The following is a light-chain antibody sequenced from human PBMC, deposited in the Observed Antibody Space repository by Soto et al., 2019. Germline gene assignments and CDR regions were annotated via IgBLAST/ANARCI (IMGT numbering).Light chain of an antibody. CDR3: QQYGSSRT. CDR2: GAS. Sequence: EIVMTQSPATLSVSPGERAPLSCRASQSVSGNLAWYQQKPGQAPRLLIYGASSRATGIPDRFSGSGSGTDFTLTISRLEPEDFAVYYCQQYGSSRTFGQGTKVDIK. CDR1: QSVSGN. J-gene: IGKJ1*01. V-gene: IGKV3-20*01.